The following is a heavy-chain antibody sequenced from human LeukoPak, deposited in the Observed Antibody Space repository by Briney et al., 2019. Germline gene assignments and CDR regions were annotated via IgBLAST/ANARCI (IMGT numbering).Heavy chain of an antibody. CDR2: INPNVGST. D-gene: IGHD3-22*01. CDR3: ARDFQYETRGYYSPFGY. CDR1: GYTFTRYY. J-gene: IGHJ4*02. Sequence: ASVKVSCTASGYTFTRYYIHWVRQAPGQGLEWMGKINPNVGSTIYAQRFKGRVTMTRDTSTSTAYMELSSLTSEDTAVFYCARDFQYETRGYYSPFGYWGQGTLVTVSS. V-gene: IGHV1-46*01.